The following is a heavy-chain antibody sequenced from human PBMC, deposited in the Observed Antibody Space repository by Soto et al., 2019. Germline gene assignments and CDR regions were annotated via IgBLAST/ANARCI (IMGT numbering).Heavy chain of an antibody. CDR2: IYYSGST. V-gene: IGHV4-59*08. Sequence: SETLSLTCTVSGCFISGCYWNWIRLSRGKGLEWIGYIYYSGSTNYNPSLKSRATISVDTSRNQFSLKVSSVTAADTAVYYCARHYQSSGWYKWFDPLGQGTLVTGSS. D-gene: IGHD6-19*01. CDR1: GCFISGCY. CDR3: ARHYQSSGWYKWFDP. J-gene: IGHJ5*02.